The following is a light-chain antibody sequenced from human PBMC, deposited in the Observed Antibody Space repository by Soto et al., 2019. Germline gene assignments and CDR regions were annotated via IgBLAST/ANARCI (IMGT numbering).Light chain of an antibody. Sequence: EIVLTQSPGTLSLSPGERATLSCRASQGVSGSYLAWYQQKPGQAPRLLIHDASSRATGISDRFTGSGSGTDFTLTITTLEPEDFAVYYCQQYGSSPRTFGLGTKVDIK. CDR2: DAS. CDR3: QQYGSSPRT. CDR1: QGVSGSY. V-gene: IGKV3-20*01. J-gene: IGKJ1*01.